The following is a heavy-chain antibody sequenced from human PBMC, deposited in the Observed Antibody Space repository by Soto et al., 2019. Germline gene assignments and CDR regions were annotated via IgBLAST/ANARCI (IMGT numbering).Heavy chain of an antibody. CDR2: IIPSCGTA. D-gene: IGHD1-26*01. CDR1: GGTFSSYA. V-gene: IGHV1-69*01. J-gene: IGHJ6*02. CDR3: ARSHGVVGATTRYYYYGMDV. Sequence: QVQLVQSGAEVKKPGSSVKVSCKASGGTFSSYAISWVRQAPGQGLEWMGGIIPSCGTANYAQKFQGRVTITADESTSTAYMALSSLRSEDTAVYYCARSHGVVGATTRYYYYGMDVWGQGTTVTVSS.